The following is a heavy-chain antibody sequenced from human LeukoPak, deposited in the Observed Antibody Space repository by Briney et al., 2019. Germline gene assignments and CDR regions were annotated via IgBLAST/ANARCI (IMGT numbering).Heavy chain of an antibody. V-gene: IGHV3-30*01. D-gene: IGHD3-10*01. Sequence: PGGSLRLSCAASGFTFSSYAMHWVRQAPGKGLEWVAVISYDGSNKYYADSVKGRFTISRDNSENTLYLQMNSLRPEDTAVYYCGRGINSGSYYNIVYWGQGTLVTVSS. J-gene: IGHJ4*02. CDR3: GRGINSGSYYNIVY. CDR1: GFTFSSYA. CDR2: ISYDGSNK.